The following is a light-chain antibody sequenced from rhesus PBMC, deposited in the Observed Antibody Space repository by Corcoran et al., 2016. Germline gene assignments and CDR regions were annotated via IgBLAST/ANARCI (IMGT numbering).Light chain of an antibody. CDR2: GAS. J-gene: IGKJ4*01. Sequence: EIVMTQSPATLSLSPGERATLSCRASQSVSSHVAWYQQKPGQAPRFLIYGASNRATDIPDRFSGSGSGTEFTLTISSLEPEDVGVYYCQQDYSWPLTFGGGTKVELK. V-gene: IGKV3S9*01. CDR1: QSVSSH. CDR3: QQDYSWPLT.